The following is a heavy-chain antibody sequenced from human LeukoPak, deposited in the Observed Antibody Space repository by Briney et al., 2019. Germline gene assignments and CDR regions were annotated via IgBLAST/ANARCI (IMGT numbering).Heavy chain of an antibody. Sequence: SETLSLTCTVSGGSISSGSYYWSWIRQPAGKGLEWIGHIYTSGSTNYNPSLKSRVTISVDTSKNQFSLKLSSVTAADTAVYYCARGLATYYYYYMDVWGKGTTVTVSS. CDR2: IYTSGST. V-gene: IGHV4-61*09. CDR3: ARGLATYYYYYMDV. J-gene: IGHJ6*03. CDR1: GGSISSGSYY.